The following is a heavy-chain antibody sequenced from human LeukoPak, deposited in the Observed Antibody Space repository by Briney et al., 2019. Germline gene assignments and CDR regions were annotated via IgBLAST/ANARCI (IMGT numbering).Heavy chain of an antibody. V-gene: IGHV4-4*07. Sequence: SETLRLSCTVSGGSISSYYWSWIRQPAGKGLEWIGRIYTSGSTNYNPSLKSRVTMSVDTSKNQFSLKLSSVTAADTAVYYCARDRSGWQLVPFHPWAQGPLDTVSS. CDR1: GGSISSYY. D-gene: IGHD6-13*01. J-gene: IGHJ5*02. CDR2: IYTSGST. CDR3: ARDRSGWQLVPFHP.